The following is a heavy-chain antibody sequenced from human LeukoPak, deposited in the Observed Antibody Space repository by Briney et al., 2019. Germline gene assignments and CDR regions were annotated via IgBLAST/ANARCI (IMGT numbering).Heavy chain of an antibody. V-gene: IGHV4-34*01. CDR3: ARSRGNYYERDGAFDI. J-gene: IGHJ3*02. Sequence: PSETLSLTCAVYGGPFSGYYWSWIRQSPGKGLKWIGEINHSGSTNYNPSLKSRVTISVDTSKNQFSLKLSSVTAADTAIFYCARSRGNYYERDGAFDIWGQGTMVTVSS. D-gene: IGHD1-26*01. CDR2: INHSGST. CDR1: GGPFSGYY.